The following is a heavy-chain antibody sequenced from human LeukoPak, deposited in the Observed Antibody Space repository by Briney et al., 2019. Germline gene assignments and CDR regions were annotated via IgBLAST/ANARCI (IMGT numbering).Heavy chain of an antibody. J-gene: IGHJ4*02. CDR2: IYSGGTT. CDR1: GFTFSSYA. V-gene: IGHV3-53*01. Sequence: GGSLRLSCAASGFTFSSYAMHWVRQAPGKGLEWVSVIYSGGTTYYADSVKGRFTILRDHSKNTLYLQMNSLRAEDTAVYYCAREDWGSGFDYWGQGTLVTVSS. CDR3: AREDWGSGFDY. D-gene: IGHD7-27*01.